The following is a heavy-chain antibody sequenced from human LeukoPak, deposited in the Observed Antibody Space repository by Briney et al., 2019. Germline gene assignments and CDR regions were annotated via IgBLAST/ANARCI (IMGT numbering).Heavy chain of an antibody. CDR1: GFTFSDYY. D-gene: IGHD3-10*01. V-gene: IGHV3-11*01. J-gene: IGHJ4*02. CDR2: ISSSGSTK. Sequence: GVSLRLSCAASGFTFSDYYMSWIRQAPGKGLEWASYISSSGSTKYYADSVKGRFTISRDNAKNSYLQMNSLRAEDTAVYYCARDGHAYGRGSPHYWGQGTLVTVSS. CDR3: ARDGHAYGRGSPHY.